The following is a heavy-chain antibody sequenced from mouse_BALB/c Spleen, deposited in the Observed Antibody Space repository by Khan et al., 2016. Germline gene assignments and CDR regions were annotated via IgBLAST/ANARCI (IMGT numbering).Heavy chain of an antibody. V-gene: IGHV14-3*02. D-gene: IGHD2-4*01. CDR3: ASYDYDHWYFDV. J-gene: IGHJ1*01. Sequence: VQLQQSGAELVKPGASVKLSCTASGFNIKDTYMHWVKQRPEQGLEWIGRIDPANGNTKYDPKFQGKATITADTSSNAAYLQLSSLTSEDTAVYYCASYDYDHWYFDVWGAGTTVTVSS. CDR1: GFNIKDTY. CDR2: IDPANGNT.